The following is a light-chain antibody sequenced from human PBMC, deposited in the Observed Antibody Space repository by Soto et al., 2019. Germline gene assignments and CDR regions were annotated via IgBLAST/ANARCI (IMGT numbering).Light chain of an antibody. Sequence: EIVLTQSPGTLSLSPGERATLSCRASQSVSSSYLAWYQQKPGQAPRLLIDGASSSATGIPDRFSVSGSGTDITLNNSRMEPEEFAAYYCQQYGSSTGFGGGTKVEIK. V-gene: IGKV3-20*01. CDR1: QSVSSSY. CDR2: GAS. J-gene: IGKJ4*01. CDR3: QQYGSSTG.